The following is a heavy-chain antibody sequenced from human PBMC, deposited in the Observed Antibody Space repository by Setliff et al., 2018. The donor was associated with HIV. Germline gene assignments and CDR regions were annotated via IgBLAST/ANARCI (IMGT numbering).Heavy chain of an antibody. D-gene: IGHD4-4*01. J-gene: IGHJ6*03. Sequence: SETLSLTCAVSGYPSIEAYYWLWIRQSPTKGLEYIGIIFRGVTTYYNPSLRSRVALSMDTSKNQFSLRLSSVTAAETAIYYCARADSRRGAGYQYMDVWGNGTTVTVSS. CDR1: GYPSIEAYY. V-gene: IGHV4-38-2*01. CDR2: IFRGVTT. CDR3: ARADSRRGAGYQYMDV.